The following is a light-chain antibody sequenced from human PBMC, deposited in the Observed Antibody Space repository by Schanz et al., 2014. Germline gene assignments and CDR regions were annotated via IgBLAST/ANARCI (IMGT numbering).Light chain of an antibody. Sequence: EIVLTQSPATLSLSPGEGATLSCRASQSVGRYLAWYQQKPGQAPRLHIYDASNRATGIPARFSGSGSETDFTLPSSSREAEDVAVYYCKQRSNWPLTCGGGTKVASK. V-gene: IGKV3-11*01. CDR3: KQRSNWPLT. J-gene: IGKJ4*01. CDR1: QSVGRY. CDR2: DAS.